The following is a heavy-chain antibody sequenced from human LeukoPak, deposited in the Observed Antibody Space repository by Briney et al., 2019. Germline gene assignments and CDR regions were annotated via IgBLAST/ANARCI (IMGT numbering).Heavy chain of an antibody. CDR3: TTVPRPKYYYYYYMDV. CDR2: IKSKTDGGTT. CDR1: GFTFSNAW. J-gene: IGHJ6*03. V-gene: IGHV3-15*01. Sequence: PGGSLRLSCAATGFTFSNAWMSWVRQAPGKGLEWVGRIKSKTDGGTTDYAAPVKGRFTISRDDSKNTLYLQMNSLKTEDTAVYYCTTVPRPKYYYYYYMDVWGKGTTVTVSS.